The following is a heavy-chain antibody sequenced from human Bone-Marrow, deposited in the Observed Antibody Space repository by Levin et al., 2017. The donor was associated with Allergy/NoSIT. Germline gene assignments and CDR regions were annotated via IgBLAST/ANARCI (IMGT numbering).Heavy chain of an antibody. Sequence: SETLSLTCTVSGGSISSGDDYCSWIRQPPGKGLEWIGYIYYSGSTYYNPSLKSRVTISVDTSKNQFSQRLSFVTATDTAVYYCARCTGGTCYTGLDYWGQGTLVTVSS. CDR3: ARCTGGTCYTGLDY. V-gene: IGHV4-30-4*01. CDR1: GGSISSGDDY. D-gene: IGHD2-15*01. J-gene: IGHJ4*02. CDR2: IYYSGST.